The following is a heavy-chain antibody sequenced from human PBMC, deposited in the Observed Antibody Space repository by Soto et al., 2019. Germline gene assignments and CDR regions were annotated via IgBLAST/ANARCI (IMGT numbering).Heavy chain of an antibody. V-gene: IGHV3-30-3*01. CDR3: AREPVRRLQGPDYYYYGMDV. Sequence: GGFLRLSCAASRFTFSSYAMHWVRQAPGKGLEWVALISFDGSDKYYADSVKGRFTISRDNSKNTLYLQMNSLRVEDTAVYYCAREPVRRLQGPDYYYYGMDVWGQGTTVTVSS. J-gene: IGHJ6*02. CDR2: ISFDGSDK. D-gene: IGHD1-1*01. CDR1: RFTFSSYA.